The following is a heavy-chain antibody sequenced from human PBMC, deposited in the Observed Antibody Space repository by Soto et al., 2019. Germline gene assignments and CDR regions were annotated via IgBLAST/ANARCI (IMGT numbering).Heavy chain of an antibody. CDR2: IKSKTDGGTT. Sequence: GGSLRLSCAASGFTFSNAWMSWVRQAPGKGLEWVGRIKSKTDGGTTDYAAPVKGRFTISRDDSKNTRYLQMNSLKTEDTAVYYCTTGGYSYYYYYYGMDVWGQGTTVTGSS. V-gene: IGHV3-15*01. CDR1: GFTFSNAW. D-gene: IGHD5-18*01. CDR3: TTGGYSYYYYYYGMDV. J-gene: IGHJ6*02.